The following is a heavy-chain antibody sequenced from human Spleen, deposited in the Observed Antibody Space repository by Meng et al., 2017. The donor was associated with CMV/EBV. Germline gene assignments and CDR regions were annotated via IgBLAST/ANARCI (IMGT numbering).Heavy chain of an antibody. J-gene: IGHJ5*02. CDR2: IYYSGST. D-gene: IGHD2-2*01. CDR3: AREAFRGNIVVVPAARSRGWFDP. V-gene: IGHV4-59*01. Sequence: SETLSLTCTVSGGSISSYYWSWIRQPPGKGLEWIGYIYYSGSTNYNPSLKSRVTISVDTSKNQFSLKLSSVTAADTAVYYCAREAFRGNIVVVPAARSRGWFDPWGQGTLVTVSS. CDR1: GGSISSYY.